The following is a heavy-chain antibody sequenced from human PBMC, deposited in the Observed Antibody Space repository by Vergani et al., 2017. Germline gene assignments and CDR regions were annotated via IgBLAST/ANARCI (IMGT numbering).Heavy chain of an antibody. Sequence: QLQLQESGPGLVKPSETLSLTCTVSGGSISSSSYYWGWIRQPPGKGLEWIGSIYYSGSTYYNPSLKSRVTISVDTSKNQFSLKLSSVTAADTAVYYCATITIFGVGEFDYWGQGTLVTVSS. J-gene: IGHJ4*02. V-gene: IGHV4-39*01. D-gene: IGHD3-3*01. CDR3: ATITIFGVGEFDY. CDR2: IYYSGST. CDR1: GGSISSSSYY.